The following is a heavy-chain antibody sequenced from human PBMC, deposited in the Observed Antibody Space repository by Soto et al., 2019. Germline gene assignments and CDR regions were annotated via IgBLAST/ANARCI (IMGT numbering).Heavy chain of an antibody. J-gene: IGHJ4*02. CDR2: IIPIYASP. Sequence: QVQLVQSGAEVKKPGSSVNVSCKASGGTFSSNAIRWVRQAPGQGLEWMGGIIPIYASPNYAKNFQGRVTVTADKATSTAYLELSRLKFADSAIYYCAVTVTGSRSPLAHWGRGTLVIVSS. V-gene: IGHV1-69*06. D-gene: IGHD3-9*01. CDR3: AVTVTGSRSPLAH. CDR1: GGTFSSNA.